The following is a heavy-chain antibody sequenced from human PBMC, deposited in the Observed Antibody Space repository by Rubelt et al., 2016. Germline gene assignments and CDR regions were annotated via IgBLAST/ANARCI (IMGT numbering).Heavy chain of an antibody. D-gene: IGHD1-26*01. CDR2: IYYSGST. CDR3: ARSSELQEGSAFDI. Sequence: QLQLQESGPGLVKPSETLSLTCTVSGGSISSSSYYWGWIRQPPGKGLEWIGSIYYSGSTYYNQSLKSRVTNSVDKSKNQFSLKLSSVTAAETAVYYCARSSELQEGSAFDIWGQGTMVTVSS. CDR1: GGSISSSSYY. J-gene: IGHJ3*02. V-gene: IGHV4-39*07.